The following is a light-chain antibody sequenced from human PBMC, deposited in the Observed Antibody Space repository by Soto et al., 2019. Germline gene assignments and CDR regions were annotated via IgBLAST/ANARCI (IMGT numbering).Light chain of an antibody. J-gene: IGKJ2*01. CDR2: AAS. CDR1: QSINTY. CDR3: QQTASTPYT. Sequence: DTPMTQSPSSLSASVGDRVTITCRASQSINTYLNWYQQKPGEAPNLLIYAASSLQSGVPPRFSGSGSETHFTLTINSLQPEDFVTYYCQQTASTPYTFGQGT. V-gene: IGKV1-39*01.